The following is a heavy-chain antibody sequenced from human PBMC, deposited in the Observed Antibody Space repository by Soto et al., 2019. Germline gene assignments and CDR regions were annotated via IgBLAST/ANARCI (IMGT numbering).Heavy chain of an antibody. CDR3: AKDLFKGQDYGDYVVSGADAFDI. Sequence: GGSLRLSCAASGFTFSSYAMSWVRQAPGKGLEWVSAISGSGGSTYYADSVKGRFTISRDNSKNTLYLQMNSLRAEDTAVYYCAKDLFKGQDYGDYVVSGADAFDIWGQGTMVTVSS. D-gene: IGHD4-17*01. V-gene: IGHV3-23*01. CDR1: GFTFSSYA. CDR2: ISGSGGST. J-gene: IGHJ3*02.